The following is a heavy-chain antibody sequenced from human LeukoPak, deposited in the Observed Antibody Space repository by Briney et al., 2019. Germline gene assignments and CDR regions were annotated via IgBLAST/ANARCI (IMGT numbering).Heavy chain of an antibody. CDR2: IRYDGSNK. D-gene: IGHD6-13*01. J-gene: IGHJ4*02. V-gene: IGHV3-30*02. Sequence: GGSLRLSCAASGFTFSSYGMHWVRQAPGKGLEWVAFIRYDGSNKYYADSVKGRFTISRDNSKNTLYLQMNSLRAEDTAVYYCAKEGGSSWYFDYCGQGTLVTVSS. CDR3: AKEGGSSWYFDY. CDR1: GFTFSSYG.